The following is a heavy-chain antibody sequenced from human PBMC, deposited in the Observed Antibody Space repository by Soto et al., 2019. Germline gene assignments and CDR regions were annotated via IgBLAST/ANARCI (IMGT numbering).Heavy chain of an antibody. CDR2: INPNSGGT. CDR1: GYTFTGYY. Sequence: RASVKVSCKASGYTFTGYYMHWVRQAPGQGLEWMGWINPNSGGTNYAQKFQGRVTMTRDTSISTAYMELSRLRSDDTAVYYCARVPRYSSSPQTYYYGMDVWGQGTTVTVSS. J-gene: IGHJ6*02. V-gene: IGHV1-2*02. D-gene: IGHD6-6*01. CDR3: ARVPRYSSSPQTYYYGMDV.